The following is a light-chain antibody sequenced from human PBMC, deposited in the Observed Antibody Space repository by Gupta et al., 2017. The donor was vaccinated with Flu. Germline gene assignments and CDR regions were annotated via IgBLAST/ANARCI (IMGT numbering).Light chain of an antibody. V-gene: IGLV2-11*01. CDR1: SSDVCGYNY. CDR3: CSYAGSYTLV. CDR2: DVS. J-gene: IGLJ2*01. Sequence: TSSDVCGYNYVSWYQQHPGKAHKLMIYDVSKRPSGVPDRFSGSKSGNTASLTISGLQAEDEADYYCCSYAGSYTLVFGGGTKLTVL.